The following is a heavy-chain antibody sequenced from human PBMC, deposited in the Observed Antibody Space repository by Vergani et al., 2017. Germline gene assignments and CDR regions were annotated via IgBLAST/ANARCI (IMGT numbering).Heavy chain of an antibody. CDR1: GFTFSSYA. V-gene: IGHV3-23*01. CDR3: AKVISXAGPIYYYYYGMDV. J-gene: IGHJ6*02. Sequence: EVQLLESGGGLVQPGGSLRLSCAASGFTFSSYAMSWVRQAPGKGLEWVSAISGSGGSTYYADSVKGRFTISRDNSKNTLYLQMNSLRAEDTAVYYCAKVISXAGPIYYYYYGMDVWGQGTTVTVSS. CDR2: ISGSGGST. D-gene: IGHD1-1*01.